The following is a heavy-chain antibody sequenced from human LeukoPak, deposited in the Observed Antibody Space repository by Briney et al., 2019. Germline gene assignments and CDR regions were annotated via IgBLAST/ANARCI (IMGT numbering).Heavy chain of an antibody. D-gene: IGHD3-22*01. CDR1: GITFSSYA. Sequence: GGSLRLSCAASGITFSSYAVSWVRQSPGKGLEWVSTVSASAASTYFADSVKGRFTISRDNSKNTLYLQMNSLRAEDTAVYYCAKDGSGYYFHYWGQGTLVTVSS. V-gene: IGHV3-23*01. J-gene: IGHJ4*02. CDR3: AKDGSGYYFHY. CDR2: VSASAAST.